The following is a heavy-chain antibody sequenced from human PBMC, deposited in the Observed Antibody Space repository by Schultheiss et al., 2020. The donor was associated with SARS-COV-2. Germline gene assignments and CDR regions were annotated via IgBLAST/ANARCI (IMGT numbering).Heavy chain of an antibody. CDR2: ISAYNGNT. V-gene: IGHV1-18*01. J-gene: IGHJ4*02. Sequence: ASVKVSCKASGYTFTSYGISWVRQAPGQGLEWMGWISAYNGNTNYAQKLQGRVTMTTDTSTSTAYMELRSLRSDDTAVYYCARGGRVVPLIVVVRQRGFDYWGQGALVTVSS. CDR1: GYTFTSYG. CDR3: ARGGRVVPLIVVVRQRGFDY. D-gene: IGHD3-22*01.